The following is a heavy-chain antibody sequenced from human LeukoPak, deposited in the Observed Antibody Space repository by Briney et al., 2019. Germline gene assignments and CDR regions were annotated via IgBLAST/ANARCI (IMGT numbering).Heavy chain of an antibody. CDR1: GGSISSGGYS. Sequence: PSQTLSLTCAVSGGSISSGGYSWSWIRQPPGKGLEWIGYIYHSGSTYYNPSLKSRVTISVDRSKNQFSLKLSSVTAADTAVYYCASSDISTGYYSYWGQGTLVTVSS. J-gene: IGHJ4*02. V-gene: IGHV4-30-2*01. D-gene: IGHD3-9*01. CDR2: IYHSGST. CDR3: ASSDISTGYYSY.